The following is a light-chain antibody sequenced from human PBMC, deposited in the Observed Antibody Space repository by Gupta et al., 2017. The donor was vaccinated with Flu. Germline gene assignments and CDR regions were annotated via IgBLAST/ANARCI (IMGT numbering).Light chain of an antibody. CDR3: LLYCGGAWV. CDR1: TGAVTSGHY. CDR2: NTN. V-gene: IGLV7-43*01. J-gene: IGLJ3*02. Sequence: QTVVPPEPSLTVSPGGTVTLTCACSTGAVTSGHYPNWFRQKPGHAHGALIYNTNNKHTLTPARFSGSRVGGKAALSLSGVEPEDEDEYYCLLYCGGAWVFGGGTKLTVL.